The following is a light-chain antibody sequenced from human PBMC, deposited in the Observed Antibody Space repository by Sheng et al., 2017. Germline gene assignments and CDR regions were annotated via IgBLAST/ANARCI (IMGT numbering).Light chain of an antibody. CDR3: QQYGTSPRT. Sequence: EAVLTQSPGTLSLSPGERATLSCRASQSISSSFLAWYQQKPDQAPRLLIYGASSRATGIPDRFSGSGSGTDFTLTINRLEPEDFAVYYCQQYGTSPRTFGQGTKVEIK. CDR1: QSISSSF. J-gene: IGKJ1*01. CDR2: GAS. V-gene: IGKV3-20*01.